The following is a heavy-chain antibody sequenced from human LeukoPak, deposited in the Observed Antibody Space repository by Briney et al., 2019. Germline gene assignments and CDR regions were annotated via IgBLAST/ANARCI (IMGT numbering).Heavy chain of an antibody. CDR1: GFTFSSYA. V-gene: IGHV3-30-3*01. J-gene: IGHJ4*02. CDR2: ISYDGSNK. Sequence: PGGSLRLSCAASGFTFSSYAMPWVRQAPGKGLEWVAVISYDGSNKYYADSVKGRFTISRDNSKNTLYLQMNSLRAEDTAVYYCARGAWGSSSSTDYWGQGTLVTVSS. D-gene: IGHD6-13*01. CDR3: ARGAWGSSSSTDY.